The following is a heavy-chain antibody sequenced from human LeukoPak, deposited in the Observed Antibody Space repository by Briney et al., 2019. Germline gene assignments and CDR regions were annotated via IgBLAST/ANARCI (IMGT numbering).Heavy chain of an antibody. V-gene: IGHV3-20*04. CDR1: GLTFGDYG. D-gene: IGHD6-13*01. Sequence: PGGSLRLSCAASGLTFGDYGMSWVRQAPGKGLEWVSGINLSGASTGYADSVKGRFTISRDNAENALYLQMNSLRAEDTALYYCARDLSSSWYSLGYWGRGTLVTVSS. CDR2: INLSGAST. CDR3: ARDLSSSWYSLGY. J-gene: IGHJ4*02.